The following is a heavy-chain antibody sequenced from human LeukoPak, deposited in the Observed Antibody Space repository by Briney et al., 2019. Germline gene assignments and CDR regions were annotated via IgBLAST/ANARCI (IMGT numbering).Heavy chain of an antibody. CDR2: IDWSGGTT. Sequence: GGSLRLSCATSGFTLDDFGMSWVRHVPGKGLGWVSGIDWSGGTTVYADSVKGRFTISRDNAKNSLFLQMNSLRAEDTALYYCARDSSGWYQFDYWGQGTLVTVSS. D-gene: IGHD6-19*01. CDR1: GFTLDDFG. J-gene: IGHJ4*02. V-gene: IGHV3-20*04. CDR3: ARDSSGWYQFDY.